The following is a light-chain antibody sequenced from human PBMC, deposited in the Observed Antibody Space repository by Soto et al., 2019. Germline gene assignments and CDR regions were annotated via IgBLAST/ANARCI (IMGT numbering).Light chain of an antibody. CDR2: DAS. Sequence: QSALTQPPSASGSPGESVTISCTGTSRDVGGYNSVSWCQQYPGKAPKVMIYDASKLPSGVPDRVSCAKTGTTASRTVSGLQADDEADYYCSPYAGSNKGVVFGGGPKLTVL. V-gene: IGLV2-8*01. J-gene: IGLJ2*01. CDR3: SPYAGSNKGVV. CDR1: SRDVGGYNS.